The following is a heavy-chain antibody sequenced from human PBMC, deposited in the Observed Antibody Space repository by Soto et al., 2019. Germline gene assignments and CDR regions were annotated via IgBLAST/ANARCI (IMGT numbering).Heavy chain of an antibody. CDR2: ISSSSSTI. J-gene: IGHJ4*02. Sequence: GSLRLSCAASGFTFSSYSINWVRQAPGKGLEWVSYISSSSSTIYYADSVKGRFTISRDNAKNSLYLQMNSLRAEDTAVYYCARDHYGDYASYFDYWGQGTLVTVSS. CDR1: GFTFSSYS. V-gene: IGHV3-48*01. D-gene: IGHD4-17*01. CDR3: ARDHYGDYASYFDY.